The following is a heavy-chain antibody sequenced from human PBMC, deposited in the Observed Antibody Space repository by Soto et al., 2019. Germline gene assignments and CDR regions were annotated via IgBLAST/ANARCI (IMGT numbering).Heavy chain of an antibody. CDR1: GYTFTGYY. CDR3: ARGGMTTVTPGDAFDI. D-gene: IGHD4-17*01. CDR2: VNPNSGGT. J-gene: IGHJ3*02. V-gene: IGHV1-2*04. Sequence: ASVEVSCKASGYTFTGYYMHWVRQDPGQGLEWMGWVNPNSGGTNYAQKFQGWVTMTRDTSISTAYMELSRLRSDDTSVYYCARGGMTTVTPGDAFDIWGQGTMVTVSS.